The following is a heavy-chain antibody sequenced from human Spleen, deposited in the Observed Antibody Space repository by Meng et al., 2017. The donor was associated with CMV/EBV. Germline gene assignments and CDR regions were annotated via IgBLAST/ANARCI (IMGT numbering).Heavy chain of an antibody. J-gene: IGHJ4*02. Sequence: GESLKISCAASGFTFGSYTMNWVRQAPGKGLEWVSSISSSSSYIYFADSVRGRFTISRDNAKNSLYLQMNSLRAEDTAVYYCAREDCSSTSCYMSFDYWGQGTLVTVSS. CDR2: ISSSSSYI. V-gene: IGHV3-21*01. CDR1: GFTFGSYT. D-gene: IGHD2-2*02. CDR3: AREDCSSTSCYMSFDY.